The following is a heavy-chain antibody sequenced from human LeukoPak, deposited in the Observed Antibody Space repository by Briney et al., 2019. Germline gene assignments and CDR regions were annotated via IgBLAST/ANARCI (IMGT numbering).Heavy chain of an antibody. CDR1: GFTFSSYG. CDR2: ISYDGSNK. CDR3: VKGSGSSWYMDNFDY. V-gene: IGHV3-30*18. D-gene: IGHD6-13*01. J-gene: IGHJ4*02. Sequence: GGSLRLSCAASGFTFSSYGMHWVRQAPGKGLEWVAVISYDGSNKYYADSVKGRFTISRDNSKNTLYLQMNSLRAEDTAVYYCVKGSGSSWYMDNFDYWGQGTLVTVSS.